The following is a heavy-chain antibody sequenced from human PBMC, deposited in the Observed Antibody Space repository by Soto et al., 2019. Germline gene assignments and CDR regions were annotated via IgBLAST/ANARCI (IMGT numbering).Heavy chain of an antibody. CDR2: INPNSGGT. CDR3: ARGGDLLYYGMDV. J-gene: IGHJ6*02. CDR1: GYSFTGYY. V-gene: IGHV1-2*04. Sequence: ASVKVSCKASGYSFTGYYMHWVRQDPGQGLEWMGWINPNSGGTNYAQKFQGWVTMTRDTSISTAYMELSRLRSDDTAVYYCARGGDLLYYGMDVWGQGTTVTVSS. D-gene: IGHD2-21*02.